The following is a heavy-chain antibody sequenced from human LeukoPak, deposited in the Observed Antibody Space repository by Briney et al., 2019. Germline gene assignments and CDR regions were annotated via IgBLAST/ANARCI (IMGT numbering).Heavy chain of an antibody. CDR1: GFTISGFE. V-gene: IGHV3-48*03. J-gene: IGHJ4*02. CDR2: ISTGGRTM. D-gene: IGHD1-14*01. CDR3: AREREPATGTDYFDY. Sequence: QPGGSLRLSCAASGFTISGFEMNWVRLAPGKGLEWVSYISTGGRTMYYADSVKGRFTISRDNAKNSLYLQMNSLRAEDTAVYYCAREREPATGTDYFDYWGQRTLVTVSS.